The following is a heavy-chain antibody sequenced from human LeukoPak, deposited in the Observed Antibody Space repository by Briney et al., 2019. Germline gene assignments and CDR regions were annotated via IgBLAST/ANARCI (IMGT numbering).Heavy chain of an antibody. J-gene: IGHJ4*02. CDR1: GFTFSSYA. CDR2: IIGSGGTT. Sequence: GGSLTLSCAASGFTFSSYARSWVRQAPGKGLEWLSSIIGSGGTTYYADSVRRLFIIARHNYNDMLYLQMNSLRAEDTAVYYCAKGDSFGSGYYIDYWGQGTLVTVSS. D-gene: IGHD3-3*01. V-gene: IGHV3-23*01. CDR3: AKGDSFGSGYYIDY.